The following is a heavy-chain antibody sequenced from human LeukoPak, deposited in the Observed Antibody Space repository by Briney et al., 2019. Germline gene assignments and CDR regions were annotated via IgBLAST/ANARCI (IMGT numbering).Heavy chain of an antibody. D-gene: IGHD1-26*01. CDR2: IYTSGST. J-gene: IGHJ4*02. CDR1: GGSISSGSYY. Sequence: PSETLSLTCTVSGGSISSGSYYWSWIRQPAGKGLEWIGRIYTSGSTNYNPSPKSRVTISVDTSKNQFSLKLSSVTAADTAVYYCARGGELLLAFDYWGQGTLVTVSS. CDR3: ARGGELLLAFDY. V-gene: IGHV4-61*02.